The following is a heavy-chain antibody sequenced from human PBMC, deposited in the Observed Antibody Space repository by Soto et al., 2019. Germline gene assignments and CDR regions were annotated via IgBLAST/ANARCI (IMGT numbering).Heavy chain of an antibody. CDR2: IIPIFGTA. CDR3: ARRVGSAGYYNQYNSFDP. V-gene: IGHV1-69*13. Sequence: SVKVYCKASGGTYSSSAFCWVRQAPGQGLEWVGGIIPIFGTANYAQKFQGRVTITADASTRTAYMELSSLRSDDTAVYYCARRVGSAGYYNQYNSFDPWGQGTLVTVSS. CDR1: GGTYSSSA. J-gene: IGHJ5*02. D-gene: IGHD3-10*01.